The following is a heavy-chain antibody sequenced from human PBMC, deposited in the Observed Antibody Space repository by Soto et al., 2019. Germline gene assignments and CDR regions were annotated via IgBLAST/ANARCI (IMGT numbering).Heavy chain of an antibody. V-gene: IGHV1-3*01. Sequence: QVQLVQSGAEVKKPGASVKVSCKASGYTSTSYAMHWVRQAPGQRLEWMGWINAGNGNTKYSQKFQGRVTITRDTSASTAYMELSSLRSEDTAVYYCARGDSSSWYWFDPWGQGTLVTVSS. D-gene: IGHD6-13*01. CDR3: ARGDSSSWYWFDP. CDR2: INAGNGNT. CDR1: GYTSTSYA. J-gene: IGHJ5*02.